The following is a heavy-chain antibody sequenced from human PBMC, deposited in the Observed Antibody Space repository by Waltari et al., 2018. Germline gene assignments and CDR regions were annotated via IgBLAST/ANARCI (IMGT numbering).Heavy chain of an antibody. V-gene: IGHV3-23*01. D-gene: IGHD2-15*01. J-gene: IGHJ5*01. CDR3: TSWRVVAGTGWFDS. Sequence: EVQLLESGGGLVQPGGSLRPSCAASGCSFSNDDMAWVRQAPGKGLEWVSGIRNSGGNTYYGDSVKGRFAISRDNSRNTLHLQMNGLRAEDTAIYYCTSWRVVAGTGWFDSWGQGTLVTVSS. CDR1: GCSFSNDD. CDR2: IRNSGGNT.